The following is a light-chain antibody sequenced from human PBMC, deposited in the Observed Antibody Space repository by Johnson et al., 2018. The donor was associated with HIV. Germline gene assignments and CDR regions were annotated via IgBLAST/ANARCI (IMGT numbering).Light chain of an antibody. CDR2: ENN. Sequence: QSMLTQPPSVSAAPGQKVTISCSGSSSNIGNNYVSWYQQLPGTAPKLLIYENNKRPSGIPDRFSGSKSGTSATLGITGLQTGDEADYYCGTWDPSLGVGGVFGTGTKVTVL. J-gene: IGLJ1*01. V-gene: IGLV1-51*02. CDR3: GTWDPSLGVGGV. CDR1: SSNIGNNY.